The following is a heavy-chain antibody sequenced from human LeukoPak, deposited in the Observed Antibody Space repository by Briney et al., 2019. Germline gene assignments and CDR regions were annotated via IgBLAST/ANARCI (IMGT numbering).Heavy chain of an antibody. CDR2: IRYDGSNK. J-gene: IGHJ4*02. D-gene: IGHD6-6*01. V-gene: IGHV3-30*02. CDR3: AKGMYSSSSPFDY. CDR1: GFTFSSYG. Sequence: GGSLRLSCAPSGFTFSSYGMHWVRQAPGKGLEWVAFIRYDGSNKYYADSVKGRFTISRDNSKNTLYLQMNSLRAEDTAVYYCAKGMYSSSSPFDYWGQGTLVTVSS.